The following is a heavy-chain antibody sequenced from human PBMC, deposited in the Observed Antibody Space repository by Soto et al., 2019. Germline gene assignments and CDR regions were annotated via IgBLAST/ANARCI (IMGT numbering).Heavy chain of an antibody. D-gene: IGHD1-26*01. CDR2: IYYSGST. V-gene: IGHV4-31*03. CDR3: ARRYGGNLDY. J-gene: IGHJ4*02. CDR1: GGSISSGGYY. Sequence: SETLSLTCTVSGGSISSGGYYWSWIRQHPGKGLEWIGYIYYSGSTYYNPSLKSRVTIPVDTSKNQFSLKLSSVTAADTAVYYCARRYGGNLDYWGQGTLVTVSS.